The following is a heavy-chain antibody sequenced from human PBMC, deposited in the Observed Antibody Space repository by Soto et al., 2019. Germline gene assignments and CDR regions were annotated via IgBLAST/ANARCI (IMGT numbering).Heavy chain of an antibody. J-gene: IGHJ3*02. V-gene: IGHV3-23*01. Sequence: PVVSLILSCTASGFTFYSYSMTWVRQAPGKGLEWVSSISVSGLSTHYADSVKGRFTISRYTSKNTLYLQMNSLTAEDTAVYYCAKELAVRGELDAYDIWGQGKMVTVSS. CDR2: ISVSGLST. CDR3: AKELAVRGELDAYDI. CDR1: GFTFYSYS. D-gene: IGHD3-10*01.